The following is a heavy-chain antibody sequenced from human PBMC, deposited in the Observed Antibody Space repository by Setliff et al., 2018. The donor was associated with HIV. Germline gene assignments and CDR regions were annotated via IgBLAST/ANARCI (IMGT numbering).Heavy chain of an antibody. Sequence: GGSLRLSCAASGFTFSSYGMHWVRQAPGKGLEWVAFIRYDGSNKYYAPSMKGRFTISRDNAKNSLYLQMNSLRAEDTAVYYCAKGYSGYDCTLDYWGQGTPVTVSS. D-gene: IGHD5-12*01. V-gene: IGHV3-30*02. CDR3: AKGYSGYDCTLDY. CDR1: GFTFSSYG. J-gene: IGHJ4*02. CDR2: IRYDGSNK.